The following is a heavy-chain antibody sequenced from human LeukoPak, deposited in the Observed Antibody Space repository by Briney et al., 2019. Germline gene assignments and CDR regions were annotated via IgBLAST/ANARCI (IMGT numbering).Heavy chain of an antibody. V-gene: IGHV4-4*07. CDR3: ARNSKLMLYFDY. D-gene: IGHD3-16*01. J-gene: IGHJ4*02. CDR1: GGSISSYY. CDR2: IYTSGST. Sequence: SETLSLTCTVSGGSISSYYWSWIRQPAGKGLEWIGRIYTSGSTNYNPSLKSRVTMSVDTSKNQFSLKLSSVTAADTAVYYCARNSKLMLYFDYWDQGTLVTVSS.